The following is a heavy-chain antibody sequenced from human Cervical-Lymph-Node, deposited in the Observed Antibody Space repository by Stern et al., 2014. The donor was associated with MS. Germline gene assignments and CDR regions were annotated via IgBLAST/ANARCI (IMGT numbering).Heavy chain of an antibody. J-gene: IGHJ4*02. D-gene: IGHD4-17*01. V-gene: IGHV3-21*01. Sequence: VQLEESGPGLVKPAESLRLTCDASGFTFSHYSINWVRQAPRQGLERISLISNIANHTYSADSVEGRFTISRDSAKDSVSLHMVSLRAEDTAVYYCARARVGDYARSPHLDSWGQGTLVTVSS. CDR1: GFTFSHYS. CDR3: ARARVGDYARSPHLDS. CDR2: ISNIANHT.